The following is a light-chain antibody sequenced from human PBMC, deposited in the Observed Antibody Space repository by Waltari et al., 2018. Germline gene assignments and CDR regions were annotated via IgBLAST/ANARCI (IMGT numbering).Light chain of an antibody. J-gene: IGKJ1*01. CDR2: GAS. CDR1: QSVNTKY. CDR3: HQYGNSPRT. Sequence: EIVLTQSPVTLSLSPGERATLSCRASQSVNTKYLAWYQQKPAQPPRLLLYGASNRAPGIPDRFSGSGSGTDFTLTISRLEPEDFALYHCHQYGNSPRTFGQGTKVEVK. V-gene: IGKV3-20*01.